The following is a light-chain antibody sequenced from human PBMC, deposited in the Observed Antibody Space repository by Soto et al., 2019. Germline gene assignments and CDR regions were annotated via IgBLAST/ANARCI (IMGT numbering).Light chain of an antibody. Sequence: DIQLTQSPSSLSASVGDRVTITCRASQGITTYLAWYQQKPGKVPNLLIYGAYKLYSGVPSRFSGSGSGTHFTLTISGLRPEDVATYYCQYSNRAPLTVGGGTKAEI. CDR1: QGITTY. V-gene: IGKV1-27*01. CDR2: GAY. CDR3: QYSNRAPLT. J-gene: IGKJ4*01.